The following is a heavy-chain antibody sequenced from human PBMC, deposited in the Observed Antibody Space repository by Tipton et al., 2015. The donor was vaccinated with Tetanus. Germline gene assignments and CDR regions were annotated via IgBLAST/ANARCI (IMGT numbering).Heavy chain of an antibody. J-gene: IGHJ6*02. CDR1: GFTFKSYT. Sequence: SLRLSCAASGFTFKSYTMNWVRQAPGNGLEWVAAISGSRLTPYYADSVKGRFTISRDNSKNTLSLQLNSLRADDTAIYYCARERIEAFYYHGLDVWGPGTTVTVSS. CDR2: ISGSRLTP. V-gene: IGHV3-23*01. CDR3: ARERIEAFYYHGLDV. D-gene: IGHD2-21*01.